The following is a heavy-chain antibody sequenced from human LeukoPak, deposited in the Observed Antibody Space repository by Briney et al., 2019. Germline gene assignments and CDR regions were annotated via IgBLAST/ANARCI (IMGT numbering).Heavy chain of an antibody. J-gene: IGHJ6*04. CDR2: IYYSGST. CDR3: ARERMVRGVGYDMDV. V-gene: IGHV4-59*01. Sequence: SETLSLACTASGGSISSYYWSWIRQPPGKGLEWIGYIYYSGSTNYNPSLKSRVTISVDTSKNQFSLKLSSVTAADTAVYYCARERMVRGVGYDMDVWGKGTTVTVSS. D-gene: IGHD3-10*01. CDR1: GGSISSYY.